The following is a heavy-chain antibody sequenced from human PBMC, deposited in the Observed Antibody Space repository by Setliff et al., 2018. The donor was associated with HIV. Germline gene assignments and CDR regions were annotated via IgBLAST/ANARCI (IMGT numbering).Heavy chain of an antibody. D-gene: IGHD6-13*01. Sequence: SETLSLTCTVSGGSISSGGYYWSWIRQHPGKGLEWIGYIYYSGSTYYNPSLKSRVTTSVDTSKNQFSLKLSSVTAADTAIYYCATGTAATGAGVSYWGQGTLVTVSS. CDR2: IYYSGST. V-gene: IGHV4-31*03. J-gene: IGHJ4*02. CDR1: GGSISSGGYY. CDR3: ATGTAATGAGVSY.